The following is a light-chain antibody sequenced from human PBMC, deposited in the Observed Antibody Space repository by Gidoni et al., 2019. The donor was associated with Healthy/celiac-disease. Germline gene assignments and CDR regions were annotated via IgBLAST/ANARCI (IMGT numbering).Light chain of an antibody. CDR1: QSVSSSY. CDR2: GSS. V-gene: IGKV3-20*01. CDR3: QQYGSSLLT. J-gene: IGKJ1*01. Sequence: ELLLTQSPATLPLSPGERATLSCRASQSVSSSYVGWYQQKPGQATMLLIYGSSSTATVIPDRFSSSASGTFFTITISILEPEDVALYYCQQYGSSLLTFGQGTKVEIK.